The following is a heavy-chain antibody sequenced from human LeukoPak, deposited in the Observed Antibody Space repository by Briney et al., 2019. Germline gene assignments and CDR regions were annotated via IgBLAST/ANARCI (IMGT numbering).Heavy chain of an antibody. J-gene: IGHJ4*02. CDR1: GFSFSDYY. V-gene: IGHV3-11*01. Sequence: TGGSLRLSCAASGFSFSDYYMSWIRQAPGKGLEWVSSISRGGSSIYYADSVKGRFTISRDNAKNSLDLQMNSLRAEDTAVYYCARDQYLDYWGQGTLVTVSS. CDR3: ARDQYLDY. CDR2: ISRGGSSI.